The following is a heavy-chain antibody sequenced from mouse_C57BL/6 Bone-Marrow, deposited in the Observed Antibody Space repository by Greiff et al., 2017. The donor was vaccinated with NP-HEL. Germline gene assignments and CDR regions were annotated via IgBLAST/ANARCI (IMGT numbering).Heavy chain of an antibody. V-gene: IGHV5-17*01. CDR3: ARQYYYGRFYAMDY. J-gene: IGHJ4*01. CDR2: ISSGSSTI. CDR1: GFTFSDYG. Sequence: EVKLMESGGGLVKPGGSLKLSCAASGFTFSDYGMHWVRQAPEKGLEWVAYISSGSSTIYYADTVKGRFTISRDNAKNTLFLQRTSPRSEDTAMYYCARQYYYGRFYAMDYWGQGTSVTVSS. D-gene: IGHD1-1*01.